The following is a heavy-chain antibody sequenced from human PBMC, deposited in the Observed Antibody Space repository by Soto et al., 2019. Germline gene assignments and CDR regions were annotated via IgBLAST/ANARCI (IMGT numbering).Heavy chain of an antibody. CDR2: IYYSGST. D-gene: IGHD6-19*01. J-gene: IGHJ5*02. CDR3: ARISIAVAGIGWFDP. CDR1: FGSISSGGYY. Sequence: PCETLSLTCPFSFGSISSGGYYLSLMLQRPGKGLEWIGYIYYSGSTYYNPSLKSRVTISVDTSKNQFSLKLSSVTAADTAVYYCARISIAVAGIGWFDPWGQGTLVTVSS. V-gene: IGHV4-31*03.